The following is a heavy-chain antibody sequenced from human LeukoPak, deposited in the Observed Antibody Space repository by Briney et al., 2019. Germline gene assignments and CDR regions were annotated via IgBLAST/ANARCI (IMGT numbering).Heavy chain of an antibody. V-gene: IGHV3-13*01. CDR2: IGVTGDA. D-gene: IGHD2-2*02. J-gene: IGHJ5*02. Sequence: GGSLRLSCAASGFTFSKDDFHWVRQAPGKGLEWVAAIGVTGDAYYADSVKGRFTISRDNAKNTLYLQMNSLRAEDTAVYYCARGAPVVVPAAITTYNWFDPWGQGTLVTVSS. CDR3: ARGAPVVVPAAITTYNWFDP. CDR1: GFTFSKDD.